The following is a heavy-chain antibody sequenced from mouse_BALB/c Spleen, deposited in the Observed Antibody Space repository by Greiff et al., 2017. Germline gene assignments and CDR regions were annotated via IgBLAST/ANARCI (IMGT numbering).Heavy chain of an antibody. CDR1: GFSLTSYG. J-gene: IGHJ3*01. Sequence: VQVVESGPGLVAPSQSLSITCTVSGFSLTSYGVHWVRQPPGKGLEWLGVICAGGSTNYNSALMSRLSISKDNSKSQVFLKMNSLQTDDTAMYYCARDQDYYGSSYGWFAYWGQGTLVTVSA. CDR3: ARDQDYYGSSYGWFAY. D-gene: IGHD1-1*01. V-gene: IGHV2-9*02. CDR2: ICAGGST.